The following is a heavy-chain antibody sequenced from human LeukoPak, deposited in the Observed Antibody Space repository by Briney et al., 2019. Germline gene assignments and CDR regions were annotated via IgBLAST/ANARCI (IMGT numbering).Heavy chain of an antibody. V-gene: IGHV3-23*01. CDR2: LSRSGITT. Sequence: GGSLRLSCAASGFTFSNSAMRWVRQAPGEGLEWVSTLSRSGITTYYADSVKGRFTISRDNTKNTLYLQMNSLRAEDTAVYYCAKGIYSSGWSYFDYWGHGTLVTVSS. D-gene: IGHD6-19*01. CDR1: GFTFSNSA. CDR3: AKGIYSSGWSYFDY. J-gene: IGHJ4*01.